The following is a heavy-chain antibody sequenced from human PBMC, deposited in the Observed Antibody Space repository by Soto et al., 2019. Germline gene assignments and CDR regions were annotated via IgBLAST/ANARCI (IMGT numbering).Heavy chain of an antibody. Sequence: SETLSLTCAVDGGYFSGYYWSWIRQPPGKGLEWIGEINHSGSTNYNPSLKSRVTISVDTSKNQFSLKLRSVTAADAAVYFCARIDGSGWFFDYWGQGTLVTVSS. V-gene: IGHV4-34*01. CDR3: ARIDGSGWFFDY. CDR1: GGYFSGYY. D-gene: IGHD6-19*01. CDR2: INHSGST. J-gene: IGHJ4*02.